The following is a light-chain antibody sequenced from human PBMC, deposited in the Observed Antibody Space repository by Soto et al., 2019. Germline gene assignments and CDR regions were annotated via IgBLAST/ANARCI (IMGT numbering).Light chain of an antibody. J-gene: IGKJ1*01. V-gene: IGKV3-15*01. CDR3: QQYNNWTGT. CDR1: QSVSSN. CDR2: GAS. Sequence: ETVMTQSPATLSVSPGERATLSCRASQSVSSNLAWYQQKPGQPPRLLIYGASTRATGIPARFSGSGSGTEFTLTVSSLQSEDFAVYYCQQYNNWTGTFGQGTKVEIK.